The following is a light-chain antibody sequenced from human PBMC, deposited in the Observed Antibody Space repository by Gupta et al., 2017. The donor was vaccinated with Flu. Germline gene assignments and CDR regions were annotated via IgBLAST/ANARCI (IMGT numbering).Light chain of an antibody. CDR3: VLYMGSGIWV. V-gene: IGLV8-61*01. CDR2: NTN. Sequence: QTVVTQEPSFSVSPGGTVTLTCGLSFGSVSTSYYPSWYQQTPGQAPRTLIYNTNTRSSGVPDRFSGSILGNKAALNXTXAQADDXSDYFCVLYMGSGIWVFGGGTKLTVL. J-gene: IGLJ3*02. CDR1: FGSVSTSYY.